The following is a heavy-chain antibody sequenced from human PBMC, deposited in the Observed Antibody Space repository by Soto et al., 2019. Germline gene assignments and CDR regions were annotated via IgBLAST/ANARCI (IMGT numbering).Heavy chain of an antibody. J-gene: IGHJ2*01. CDR2: ISWNSGSI. CDR3: AKDTGSGWYGSSWYFDL. D-gene: IGHD6-19*01. CDR1: GFTFDDYA. V-gene: IGHV3-9*01. Sequence: AGGSLRLSCAASGFTFDDYAMHWVRQAPGKGLEWVSGISWNSGSIGYADSVKGRFTISRDNAKNSLYLQMNSLRAEDTALYYCAKDTGSGWYGSSWYFDLWGRGTLVTVSS.